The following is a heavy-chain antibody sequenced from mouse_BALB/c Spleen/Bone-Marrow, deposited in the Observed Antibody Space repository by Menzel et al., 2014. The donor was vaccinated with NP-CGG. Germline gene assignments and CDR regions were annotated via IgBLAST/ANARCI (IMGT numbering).Heavy chain of an antibody. V-gene: IGHV6-6*02. CDR3: TRSGAFAY. J-gene: IGHJ3*01. D-gene: IGHD1-3*01. CDR1: GFTFSNYW. CDR2: IRLKSNNYAT. Sequence: EVKLVESGGGLVQPGGSMKLSCVATGFTFSNYWMNWVRQSPEKGLEWVAEIRLKSNNYATHYAESVKGRFTISRDDSKGSVYLQMNNLRAEDTGIYYCTRSGAFAYWGQGTLVTVSA.